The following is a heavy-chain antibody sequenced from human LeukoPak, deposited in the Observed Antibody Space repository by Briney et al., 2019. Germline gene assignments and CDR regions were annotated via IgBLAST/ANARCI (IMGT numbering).Heavy chain of an antibody. CDR3: ARSKLYYYDSSGYFPRWYFDL. D-gene: IGHD3-22*01. CDR2: IYYSGST. V-gene: IGHV4-39*07. Sequence: SETLSLTCTVSGGSISSSSYYWGWLRQPPGKGLEGIASIYYSGSTYYNPSLKSRFTISVDTSKNQFSLQLSSVTAADTAVYYCARSKLYYYDSSGYFPRWYFDLWGRGTLVTVSS. CDR1: GGSISSSSYY. J-gene: IGHJ2*01.